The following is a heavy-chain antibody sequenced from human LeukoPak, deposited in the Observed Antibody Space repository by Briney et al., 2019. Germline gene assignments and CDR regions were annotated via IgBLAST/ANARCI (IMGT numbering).Heavy chain of an antibody. Sequence: PSETLSLTCTVSGGSISNSDSYWGWIRQPPGKGLEWIGSIYYSGITYYNPSLKSRVTISVDTSKNQFSLKLGSVTAADTAVYYCARKKRITIFGIVITPFDPWGQGTLVTVSS. CDR3: ARKKRITIFGIVITPFDP. J-gene: IGHJ5*02. CDR2: IYYSGIT. V-gene: IGHV4-39*01. D-gene: IGHD3-3*01. CDR1: GGSISNSDSY.